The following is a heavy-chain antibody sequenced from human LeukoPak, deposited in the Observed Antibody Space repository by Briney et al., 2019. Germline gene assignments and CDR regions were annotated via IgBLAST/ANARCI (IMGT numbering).Heavy chain of an antibody. CDR1: GYSFTSYW. V-gene: IGHV5-51*01. J-gene: IGHJ6*03. Sequence: GESLKISCKGSGYSFTSYWIGWVRQMPGKGLEWMGIIYPGDSDTRYSPSFQGQVTISADKSISTAYLQWSSLKASDTAMYYCARISSFDLYYYYMDVWGEGTTVTVSS. CDR3: ARISSFDLYYYYMDV. D-gene: IGHD6-6*01. CDR2: IYPGDSDT.